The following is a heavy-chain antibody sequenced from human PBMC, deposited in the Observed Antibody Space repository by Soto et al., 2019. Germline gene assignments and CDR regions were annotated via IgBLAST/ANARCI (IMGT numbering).Heavy chain of an antibody. CDR2: IYYSGST. D-gene: IGHD3-10*01. CDR1: GGSISSYY. CDR3: ARVWGGGFDF. Sequence: QVQLQESGPGLVKPSETLSLTCTVSGGSISSYYWSWIRQPPGKGLEWIGYIYYSGSTNYNPSLKRRVTIPVATSKNQFSLKLSSVTAADTAVYYCARVWGGGFDFWGQGTMVTVSS. V-gene: IGHV4-59*01. J-gene: IGHJ3*01.